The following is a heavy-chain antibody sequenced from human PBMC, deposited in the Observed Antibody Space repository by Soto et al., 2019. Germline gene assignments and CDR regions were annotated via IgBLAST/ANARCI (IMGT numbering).Heavy chain of an antibody. CDR1: GDSVSSNSAA. Sequence: SQTLSLTCAISGDSVSSNSAAWNWIRQSPSRGLEWLGRTYYRSKWYNDYAVSVKSRITINPDKSKNQFSLQLNSVTPEDTAVYYCARDWYGSGSYRPYYYYYYGMDVWGQGTTVTVSS. CDR3: ARDWYGSGSYRPYYYYYYGMDV. CDR2: TYYRSKWYN. V-gene: IGHV6-1*01. D-gene: IGHD3-10*01. J-gene: IGHJ6*02.